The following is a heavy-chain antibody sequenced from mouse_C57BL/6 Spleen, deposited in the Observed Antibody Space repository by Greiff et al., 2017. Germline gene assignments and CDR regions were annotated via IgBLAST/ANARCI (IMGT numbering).Heavy chain of an antibody. V-gene: IGHV1-18*01. J-gene: IGHJ1*03. D-gene: IGHD1-1*01. CDR1: GYTFTDYN. Sequence: VQLQQSGPELVKPGASVKIPCKASGYTFTDYNMDWVKQSHGKSLEWIGDINPNNGGTIYNHKFKGKATLTVDKSSSTAYMELRSLTSEDTAVYYCARPYYYGSSSGYFDVWGTGTTVTVSS. CDR2: INPNNGGT. CDR3: ARPYYYGSSSGYFDV.